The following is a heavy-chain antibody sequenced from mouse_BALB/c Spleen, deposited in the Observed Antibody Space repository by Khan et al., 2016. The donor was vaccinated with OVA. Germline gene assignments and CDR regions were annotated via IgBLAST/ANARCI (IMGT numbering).Heavy chain of an antibody. J-gene: IGHJ3*01. CDR3: ARHGYVACFAY. V-gene: IGHV1S135*01. CDR2: IDPFNGGT. CDR1: GYSFTSYY. Sequence: VQLQQSGPELMKPGASVKISCKASGYSFTSYYIHWVKQSHGKSLEWIGYIDPFNGGTSYNPKFKGKAILTVDKSSSTAYMHLSSLTSDDYAVYYCARHGYVACFAYWGQGTLVTVSA. D-gene: IGHD2-2*01.